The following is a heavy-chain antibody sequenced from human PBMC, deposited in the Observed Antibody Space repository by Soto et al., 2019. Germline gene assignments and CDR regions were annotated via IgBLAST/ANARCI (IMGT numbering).Heavy chain of an antibody. D-gene: IGHD4-17*01. V-gene: IGHV4-4*07. CDR3: AREPTTSGTVNWFDP. J-gene: IGHJ5*02. CDR2: VYTSGYS. Sequence: VQLQESGPGLVKPSETLSLICTVSGGSISSDYLSWIRQPAGKGLEWIGRVYTSGYSNSHPSLKSRVTMSVDTSKKQFSLNLSSVTAADTAVYYCAREPTTSGTVNWFDPWGQGTLVTVSS. CDR1: GGSISSDY.